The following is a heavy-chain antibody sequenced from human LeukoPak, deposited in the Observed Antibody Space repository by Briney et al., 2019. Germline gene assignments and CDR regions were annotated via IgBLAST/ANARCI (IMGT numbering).Heavy chain of an antibody. CDR2: INHSGGT. J-gene: IGHJ4*02. CDR1: GGSFSGYY. D-gene: IGHD3-22*01. V-gene: IGHV4-34*01. Sequence: SETLSLTCAVYGGSFSGYYWSWIRQPPGKGLEWIGEINHSGGTNYNPSLKSRVTISVDTSKNQFSLKLSSVTAADTAVYYCARGYYYDRDWGQGTLVTVSS. CDR3: ARGYYYDRD.